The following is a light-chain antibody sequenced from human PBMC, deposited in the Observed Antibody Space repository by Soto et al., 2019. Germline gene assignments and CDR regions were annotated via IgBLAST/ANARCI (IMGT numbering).Light chain of an antibody. J-gene: IGLJ1*01. CDR1: SSDVGGYNY. CDR2: DVS. CDR3: SSYTTSTSYV. V-gene: IGLV2-14*01. Sequence: QSALTQAASESGSPGQSITISCTGTSSDVGGYNYVSWYQEHPGKAPKLMIYDVSNRPSGVSNRFSGSKSGNTASLTISGLQAEDEADYYCSSYTTSTSYVFGTGTKVTVL.